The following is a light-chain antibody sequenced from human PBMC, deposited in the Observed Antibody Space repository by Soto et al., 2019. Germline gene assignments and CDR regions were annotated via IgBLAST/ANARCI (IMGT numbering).Light chain of an antibody. CDR2: EIN. V-gene: IGLV2-8*01. Sequence: QSVLTQPPSASGSPGQSVTISCTGTSSDVGAYDYVSWYQQHPGKAPKLMIYEINKRPSWVPDRFSGSKSGTSASLAISGLQSDDEFDYYCAAWDDSLGAVVFGGGTKVTVL. J-gene: IGLJ2*01. CDR3: AAWDDSLGAVV. CDR1: SSDVGAYDY.